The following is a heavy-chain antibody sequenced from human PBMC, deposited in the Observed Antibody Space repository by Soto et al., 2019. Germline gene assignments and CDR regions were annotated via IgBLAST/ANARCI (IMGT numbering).Heavy chain of an antibody. J-gene: IGHJ5*02. Sequence: SETLSLTCTVSGASISGFYWSWIRKSAGKRLEGIGRINATGTTDYNPALKSRVMMSVATSKKQFSLKLRSVTAADTAVYYCVRDGTKTLRDWFDPWGRG. CDR1: GASISGFY. V-gene: IGHV4-4*07. CDR3: VRDGTKTLRDWFDP. D-gene: IGHD1-1*01. CDR2: INATGTT.